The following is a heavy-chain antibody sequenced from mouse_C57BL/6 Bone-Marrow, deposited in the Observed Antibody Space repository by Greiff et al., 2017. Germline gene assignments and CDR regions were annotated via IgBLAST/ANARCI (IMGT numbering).Heavy chain of an antibody. CDR3: ARRDWYWYFDV. D-gene: IGHD4-1*01. CDR2: ISNLAYSI. V-gene: IGHV5-15*01. CDR1: GFTFSDYG. Sequence: EVQLVESGGGLVQPGGSLKISCAASGFTFSDYGMAWVRQAPRKGPEWVAFISNLAYSIYYADTVTGRFTISRENAKNTLYLEMSSLRSEDTAMYYCARRDWYWYFDVWGTGTTVTVSS. J-gene: IGHJ1*03.